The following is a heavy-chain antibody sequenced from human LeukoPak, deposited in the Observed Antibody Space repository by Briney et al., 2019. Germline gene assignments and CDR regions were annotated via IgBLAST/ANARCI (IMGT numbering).Heavy chain of an antibody. CDR2: IRYDESNK. Sequence: GGSLRLSCAASGFIFSNYGMHWVRQAPGKGLEWVAFIRYDESNKFYADSVKGRFTIPRDNSKNILFLQMNSLRAEDTAVYYCATMQWLEGVDWFDPWGQGTLVTVSS. CDR1: GFIFSNYG. J-gene: IGHJ5*02. CDR3: ATMQWLEGVDWFDP. D-gene: IGHD6-19*01. V-gene: IGHV3-30*02.